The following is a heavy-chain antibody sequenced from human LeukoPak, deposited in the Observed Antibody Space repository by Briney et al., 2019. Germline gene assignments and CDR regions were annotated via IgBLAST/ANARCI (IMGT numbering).Heavy chain of an antibody. CDR3: ARGPAVAATRGAFDI. CDR1: GGSISSRKSY. J-gene: IGHJ3*02. CDR2: INHSGST. D-gene: IGHD6-19*01. Sequence: SETLSLICTVSGGSISSRKSYWGGVRQPPGKGLEWMGEINHSGSTNYNPSLKSRVTISVDTSKNQFSLKLSAVTAADTAVYYCARGPAVAATRGAFDIWGQGTMVTVSS. V-gene: IGHV4-39*07.